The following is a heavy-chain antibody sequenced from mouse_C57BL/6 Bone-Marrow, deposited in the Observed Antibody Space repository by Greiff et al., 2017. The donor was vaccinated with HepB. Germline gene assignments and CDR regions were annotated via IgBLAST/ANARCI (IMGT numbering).Heavy chain of an antibody. CDR3: ARDPQFITTVVARDY. CDR2: ISDGGSYT. J-gene: IGHJ2*01. Sequence: EVQVVESGGGLVKPGGSLKLSCAASGFTFSSYAMSWVRQTPEKRLEWVATISDGGSYTYYPDNVKGRFTISRDNAKNNLYLQMSHLKSEDTAMYYCARDPQFITTVVARDYWGQGTTLTVSS. CDR1: GFTFSSYA. D-gene: IGHD1-1*01. V-gene: IGHV5-4*01.